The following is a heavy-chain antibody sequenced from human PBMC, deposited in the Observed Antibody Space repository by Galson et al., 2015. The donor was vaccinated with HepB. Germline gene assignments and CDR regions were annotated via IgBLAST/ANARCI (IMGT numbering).Heavy chain of an antibody. CDR3: AKARPAYGDYVFDY. CDR1: GYTLTELS. V-gene: IGHV3-30*18. D-gene: IGHD4-17*01. Sequence: SCKVSGYTLTELSMHWVRQAPGKGLEWVAVISYDGSNKYYADSVKGRFTISRDNSKNTLYLQMNSLRAEDTAVYYCAKARPAYGDYVFDYWGQGTLVTVSS. CDR2: ISYDGSNK. J-gene: IGHJ4*02.